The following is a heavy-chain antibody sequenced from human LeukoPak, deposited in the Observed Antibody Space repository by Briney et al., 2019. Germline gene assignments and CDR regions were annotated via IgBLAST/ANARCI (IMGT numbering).Heavy chain of an antibody. CDR3: ARRYMATSAEDFDY. V-gene: IGHV3-23*01. D-gene: IGHD5-24*01. J-gene: IGHJ4*02. CDR1: GFIFTNYG. CDR2: IRGNAGTT. Sequence: GGSLRLSCAASGFIFTNYGMSWVRQAPGKGLEWVSAIRGNAGTTYYADSVKGRFTISRDNAKNSLYLQMNSLRAEDAAVYYCARRYMATSAEDFDYWGQGTLVTVSS.